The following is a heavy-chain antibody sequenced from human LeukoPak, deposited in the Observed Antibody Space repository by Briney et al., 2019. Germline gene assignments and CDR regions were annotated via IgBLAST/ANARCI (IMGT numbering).Heavy chain of an antibody. V-gene: IGHV4-4*07. CDR2: IYTSGST. J-gene: IGHJ5*02. D-gene: IGHD3-3*01. CDR3: ARETPITIFGVVIIGGYDNWFDP. Sequence: SETLSLTFTVSGGSISSYYWSWIRQPAWKGLEWIGRIYTSGSTNYNPSLKSRVTMSVDTSKNQFSLKLSSVTAADTAVYYCARETPITIFGVVIIGGYDNWFDPWGQGTLVTVSS. CDR1: GGSISSYY.